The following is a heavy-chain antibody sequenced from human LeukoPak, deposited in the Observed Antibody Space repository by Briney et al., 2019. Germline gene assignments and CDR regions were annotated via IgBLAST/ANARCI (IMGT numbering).Heavy chain of an antibody. V-gene: IGHV4-59*01. Sequence: SETLSLTCTVSGGSISSYYWSWIRQPPGKGLEWIGYIYYSGSTNYNPSLKSRVTISVDTSKNQFSLKLSSVTAADTAVYYCARDGDGSGVAKYWGQGTLVTVSP. CDR1: GGSISSYY. CDR2: IYYSGST. D-gene: IGHD5-24*01. J-gene: IGHJ4*02. CDR3: ARDGDGSGVAKY.